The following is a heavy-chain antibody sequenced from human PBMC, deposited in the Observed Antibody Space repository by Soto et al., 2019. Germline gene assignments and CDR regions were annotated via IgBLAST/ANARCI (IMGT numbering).Heavy chain of an antibody. CDR2: IIPIFGKT. Sequence: ASVKVSCKASGGTFSSYAISWVRQAPGQGLEWMGGIIPIFGKTTYPQKFQGRVTMTEDTYTHTAYMEMSGLTSEDTAVYYCVADPRIVGTTGGFSLWGQGTTVTVSS. CDR1: GGTFSSYA. V-gene: IGHV1-69*06. J-gene: IGHJ6*02. D-gene: IGHD1-7*01. CDR3: VADPRIVGTTGGFSL.